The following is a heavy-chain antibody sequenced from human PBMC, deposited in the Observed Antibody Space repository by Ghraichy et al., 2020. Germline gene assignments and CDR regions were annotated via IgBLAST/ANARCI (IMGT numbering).Heavy chain of an antibody. CDR2: ISAYNGNT. J-gene: IGHJ5*01. CDR1: GYTFTSYG. CDR3: ARDAKPIEVLRFLGWLPEVPHYCFVP. Sequence: ASVKVSCKASGYTFTSYGISWVRQAPGQGLEWMGWISAYNGNTNYAQKLQGRVTMTTDTSTSTAYMELRSLRSDDTAVYYCARDAKPIEVLRFLGWLPEVPHYCFVPWRQGSLVTV. V-gene: IGHV1-18*04. D-gene: IGHD3-3*01.